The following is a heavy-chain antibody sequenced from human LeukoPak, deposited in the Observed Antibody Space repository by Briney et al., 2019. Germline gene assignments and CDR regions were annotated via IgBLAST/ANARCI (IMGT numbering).Heavy chain of an antibody. CDR1: GYSFTNHD. J-gene: IGHJ6*03. CDR3: ARGAYYYGSGTYVMDYYHYYYMDV. CDR2: MNPNSGDT. V-gene: IGHV1-8*01. Sequence: ASVKVSCKASGYSFTNHDINWVRQATGQGLEWMGWMNPNSGDTGYAQKFQGRVTMTWNTSISTAYLDLSSLRSEDTAVYYCARGAYYYGSGTYVMDYYHYYYMDVWGKGTTVTVSS. D-gene: IGHD3-10*01.